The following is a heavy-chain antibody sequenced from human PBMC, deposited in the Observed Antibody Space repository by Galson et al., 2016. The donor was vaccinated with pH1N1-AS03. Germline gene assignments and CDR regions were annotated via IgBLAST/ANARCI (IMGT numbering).Heavy chain of an antibody. V-gene: IGHV1-18*01. CDR2: ISTYTGET. D-gene: IGHD3-3*01. J-gene: IGHJ5*02. CDR1: GYTFTHFG. CDR3: ARGTISGVDLQRNFDA. Sequence: SVKVSCKASGYTFTHFGISWVRQAPGQGLECLGWISTYTGETNYAQKFQGRVTMTTDTSTNTVYMELRTLTSDDTALYYWARGTISGVDLQRNFDAWGQGTLVTVSS.